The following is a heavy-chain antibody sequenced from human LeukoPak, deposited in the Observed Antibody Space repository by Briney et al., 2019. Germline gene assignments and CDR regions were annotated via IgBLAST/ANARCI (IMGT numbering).Heavy chain of an antibody. CDR3: ARAPSRYCGGDCYLGY. J-gene: IGHJ4*02. Sequence: GGSLRLSCAASGFTFSSYWMSWVRQAPGKGLEWVANIKQDGSEKYYVDSVKGRFTISRDNAKNSLYLQMNSLRAEDTAVYCCARAPSRYCGGDCYLGYWGQGTLVTVSS. CDR2: IKQDGSEK. D-gene: IGHD2-21*02. V-gene: IGHV3-7*01. CDR1: GFTFSSYW.